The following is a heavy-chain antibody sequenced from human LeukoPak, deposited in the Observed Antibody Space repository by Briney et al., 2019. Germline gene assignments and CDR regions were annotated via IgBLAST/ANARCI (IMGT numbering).Heavy chain of an antibody. D-gene: IGHD2-15*01. CDR2: INHSGST. CDR3: ARGYCSGGSCYSPAFDP. J-gene: IGHJ5*02. CDR1: GGSFSGYY. Sequence: SETLSLACAVYGGSFSGYYWSWIRQPPGKGLEWIGEINHSGSTNYNPSLKSRVTISVDTSKNQFSLKLSSVTAADTAVYYCARGYCSGGSCYSPAFDPWGQGTLVTVSS. V-gene: IGHV4-34*01.